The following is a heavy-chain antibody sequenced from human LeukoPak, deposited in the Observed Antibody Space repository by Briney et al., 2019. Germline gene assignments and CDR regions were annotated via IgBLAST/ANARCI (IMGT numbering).Heavy chain of an antibody. D-gene: IGHD2-2*01. Sequence: PGGSLRLSCAASGFTFSSYGMHWVRQAPGKGLEWVAFIRYDGSNKYYADSVKGRFTISRDNSKNTLYLQMNSLRAEDTAVYYCAKGDVVVPVTLIDYWGQGTLVTVSS. CDR3: AKGDVVVPVTLIDY. V-gene: IGHV3-30*02. CDR1: GFTFSSYG. J-gene: IGHJ4*02. CDR2: IRYDGSNK.